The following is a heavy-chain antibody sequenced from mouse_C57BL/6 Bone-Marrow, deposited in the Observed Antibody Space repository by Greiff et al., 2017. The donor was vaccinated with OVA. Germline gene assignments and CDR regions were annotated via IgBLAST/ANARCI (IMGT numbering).Heavy chain of an antibody. CDR1: EYEFPSHD. CDR3: ARHTGFYYGSSYRGYAMDY. D-gene: IGHD1-1*01. Sequence: EVQVVESGGGLVQPGESLKLSCESNEYEFPSHDMSWVRKTPEKRLELVAAINSDGGSTYYPDTMERRFIISRDNTKKTLYLQMSSLRSEDTALYYCARHTGFYYGSSYRGYAMDYWGQGTSVTVSS. V-gene: IGHV5-2*01. J-gene: IGHJ4*01. CDR2: INSDGGST.